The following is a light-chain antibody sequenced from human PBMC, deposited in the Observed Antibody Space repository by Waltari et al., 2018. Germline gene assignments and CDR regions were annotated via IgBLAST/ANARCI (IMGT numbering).Light chain of an antibody. J-gene: IGKJ1*01. V-gene: IGKV3-20*01. CDR2: GAS. CDR1: QRVGRT. Sequence: EIVLTQSPGTLSLSPGERATLFCRASQRVGRTLAWYKHRPCPVPSLLMYGASIRAADIPDRFAVSGSWTDFSLTINRLEPEDFAVYYCQHYLRLPVSFGQGTKVEIK. CDR3: QHYLRLPVS.